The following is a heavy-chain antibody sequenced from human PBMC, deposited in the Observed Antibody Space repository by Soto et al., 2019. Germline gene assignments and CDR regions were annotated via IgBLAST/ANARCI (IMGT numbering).Heavy chain of an antibody. V-gene: IGHV3-23*01. CDR3: AKCDLGYSSSLVY. CDR2: ISGSGGST. J-gene: IGHJ4*02. CDR1: GFTFSSYA. D-gene: IGHD6-13*01. Sequence: GGSLRLSCAASGFTFSSYAMSWVRQAPGKGLEWVPAISGSGGSTYYADSVKGRFTISRDNSKNTLYLQMNSLRAEDTAVYYCAKCDLGYSSSLVYWGQGTLVAVSS.